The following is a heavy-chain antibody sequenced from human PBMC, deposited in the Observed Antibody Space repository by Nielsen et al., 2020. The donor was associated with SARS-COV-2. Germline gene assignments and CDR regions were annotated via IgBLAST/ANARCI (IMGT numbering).Heavy chain of an antibody. CDR1: GYTFTGYY. V-gene: IGHV1-2*02. CDR2: INPNSGGT. J-gene: IGHJ3*02. CDR3: ARAPITMIVVVNAFDI. D-gene: IGHD3-22*01. Sequence: ASVKVSCKASGYTFTGYYMHWVRQAPGQGLEWMGWINPNSGGTNYAQKFQGRVTMTRDTSISTAYMELSSLRSEDTAVYYCARAPITMIVVVNAFDIWGQGTMVTVSS.